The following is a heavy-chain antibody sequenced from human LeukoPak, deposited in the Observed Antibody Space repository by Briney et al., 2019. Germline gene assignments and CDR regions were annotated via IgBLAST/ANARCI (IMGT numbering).Heavy chain of an antibody. V-gene: IGHV4-31*03. CDR3: ARRSPMTTFGGVIPRGGNWFDP. J-gene: IGHJ5*02. D-gene: IGHD3-16*02. CDR2: IYYSGST. CDR1: GGSISSGGYY. Sequence: SQTLSLTCTVSGGSISSGGYYWSWVRQLPGKGLEWIGYIYYSGSTNYNPSLKSRVTISVDTSKNQFSLKLSSVTAADTAVYYCARRSPMTTFGGVIPRGGNWFDPWGQGTLVTVSS.